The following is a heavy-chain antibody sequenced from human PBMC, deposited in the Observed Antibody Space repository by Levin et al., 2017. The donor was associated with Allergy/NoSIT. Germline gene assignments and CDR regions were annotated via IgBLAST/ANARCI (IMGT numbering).Heavy chain of an antibody. CDR1: GFTFSSYA. J-gene: IGHJ2*01. Sequence: SCAASGFTFSSYAMSWVRQAPGKGLEWVSAISGSGGSTYYADSVKGRFTISRDNSKNTLYLQMNSLRAEDTAVYYCAKIGNDFWSGDYSFDLWGRGTLVTVSS. CDR2: ISGSGGST. V-gene: IGHV3-23*01. CDR3: AKIGNDFWSGDYSFDL. D-gene: IGHD3-3*01.